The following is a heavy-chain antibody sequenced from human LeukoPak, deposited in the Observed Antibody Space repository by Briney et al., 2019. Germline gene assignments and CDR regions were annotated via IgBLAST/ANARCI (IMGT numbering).Heavy chain of an antibody. J-gene: IGHJ5*02. V-gene: IGHV1-8*01. D-gene: IGHD6-19*01. CDR1: GYTFTSYD. CDR2: MNPNSGNT. Sequence: ASVKVSCKASGYTFTSYDINRVRQATGQGLEWMGWMNPNSGNTGYAQKFQGRVTMTRNTSISTAYMELSSLRSEDTAVYYCARGVSRRWLVMILTDNWFDPWGQGTLVTVSS. CDR3: ARGVSRRWLVMILTDNWFDP.